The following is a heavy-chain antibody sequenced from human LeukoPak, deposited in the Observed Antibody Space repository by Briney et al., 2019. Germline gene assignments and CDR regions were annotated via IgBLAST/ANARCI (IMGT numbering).Heavy chain of an antibody. CDR3: AREDGMDV. J-gene: IGHJ6*02. CDR2: ISYDGSNK. CDR1: GFTFSSYA. V-gene: IGHV3-30-3*01. Sequence: GGSLRLSCAASGFTFSSYAMHWVRQAPGKGLEWVAVISYDGSNKYYADSVKGRFTISRDNSKNTLYLQMNSLRAEDTAVYYCAREDGMDVWGQGTTVTVSS.